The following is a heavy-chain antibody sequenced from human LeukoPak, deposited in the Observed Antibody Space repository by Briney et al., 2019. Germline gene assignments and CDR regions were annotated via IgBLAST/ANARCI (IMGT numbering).Heavy chain of an antibody. J-gene: IGHJ4*02. CDR1: GFTLSSYN. CDR2: ITTSIDII. V-gene: IGHV3-48*02. Sequence: VGSLRLSCAASGFTLSSYNMNWVRQAPGKGLEWISYITTSIDIISYADSVKGRFTISRDNAKNSLYLQVDSLRDEDTAVYYCVRDHNYYFGYWGQGIVDPVSA. CDR3: VRDHNYYFGY.